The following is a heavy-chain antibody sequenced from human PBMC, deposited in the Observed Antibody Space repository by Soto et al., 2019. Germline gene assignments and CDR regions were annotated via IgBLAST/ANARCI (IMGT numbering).Heavy chain of an antibody. CDR2: INPNSGGS. CDR3: ARALPEIRMMEGGSFDP. V-gene: IGHV1-2*02. Sequence: VASVKVSCMASAYTFTDYYIDWVRQAPGQGLEWMGWINPNSGGSCFAQKFLGRVAMTRDTSITTAYMELSRLRSDDTAVYYCARALPEIRMMEGGSFDPWGQGTVVTVSS. CDR1: AYTFTDYY. D-gene: IGHD1-1*01. J-gene: IGHJ5*02.